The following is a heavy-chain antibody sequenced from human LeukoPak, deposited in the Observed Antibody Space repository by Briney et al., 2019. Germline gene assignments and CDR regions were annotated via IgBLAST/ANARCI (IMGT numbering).Heavy chain of an antibody. CDR3: ARDASLYRFGSSGY. CDR1: GFTFSSYS. J-gene: IGHJ4*02. D-gene: IGHD6-6*01. V-gene: IGHV3-21*01. Sequence: GGSLRLSCAVSGFTFSSYSMNWVRQAPGKGLEWVSSISSGSGYIYYADSVKGRFTISRDNAKNSLYLQMNSLRAEDTAVYYCARDASLYRFGSSGYWGQGTLVTVSS. CDR2: ISSGSGYI.